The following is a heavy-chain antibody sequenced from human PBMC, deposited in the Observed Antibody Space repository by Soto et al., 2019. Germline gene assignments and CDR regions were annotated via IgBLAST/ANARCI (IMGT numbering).Heavy chain of an antibody. CDR2: IDPSDSYT. CDR3: ARGLPTEIPYYFDY. J-gene: IGHJ4*02. D-gene: IGHD2-2*02. Sequence: GESLKISCKGSGYNFNTYCVVWVRQMPGKGLEWMGRIDPSDSYTNYSPSFQGHVTISADKSISTAYLQWGSLKASDTAMYYCARGLPTEIPYYFDYWGQGTLVTVSS. V-gene: IGHV5-10-1*01. CDR1: GYNFNTYC.